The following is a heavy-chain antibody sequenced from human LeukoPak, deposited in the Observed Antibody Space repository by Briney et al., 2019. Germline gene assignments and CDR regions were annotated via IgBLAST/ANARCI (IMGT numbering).Heavy chain of an antibody. CDR2: IYYSGST. CDR3: ARVPGGTYGLDAFDI. J-gene: IGHJ3*02. V-gene: IGHV4-61*01. D-gene: IGHD3-10*01. CDR1: GYSISSGYY. Sequence: SETLSLTCTVSGYSISSGYYWGWIRQPPGKGLEWIGYIYYSGSTNYNPSLKSRVTISIDTSKNQFSLRLTSVTAAGTAVYYCARVPGGTYGLDAFDIWGQGTMVTVSS.